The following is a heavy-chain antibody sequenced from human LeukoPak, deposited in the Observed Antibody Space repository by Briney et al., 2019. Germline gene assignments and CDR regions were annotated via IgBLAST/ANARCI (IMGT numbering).Heavy chain of an antibody. Sequence: GGSLRLSCAASGFTFSSYWMSWVRQAPGKGLEWVANIKQDGSEKYYVDSVKGRFTISRDNAKNSLYLQMNSLRAEDTAVYYCARTTTIFGVVIAYFDYWGQGTLVTVSS. J-gene: IGHJ4*02. CDR3: ARTTTIFGVVIAYFDY. D-gene: IGHD3-3*01. CDR2: IKQDGSEK. V-gene: IGHV3-7*01. CDR1: GFTFSSYW.